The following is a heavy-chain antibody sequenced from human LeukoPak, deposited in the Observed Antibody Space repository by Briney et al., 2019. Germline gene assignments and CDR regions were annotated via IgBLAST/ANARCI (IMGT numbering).Heavy chain of an antibody. CDR1: GGTSNIYA. V-gene: IGHV1-69*13. D-gene: IGHD3-16*01. J-gene: IGHJ6*03. CDR3: ARVGGVALYYYMDV. CDR2: IIPIFGTA. Sequence: ASVKVSCKASGGTSNIYAINWVRQAPGQGLEWMGGIIPIFGTANYAQRFQGRVTITADESTSTAYMELSSLRSEDTAVYYCARVGGVALYYYMDVWGKGTTVTVSS.